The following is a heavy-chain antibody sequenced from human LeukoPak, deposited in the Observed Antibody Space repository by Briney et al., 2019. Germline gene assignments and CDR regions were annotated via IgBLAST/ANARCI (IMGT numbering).Heavy chain of an antibody. V-gene: IGHV3-30-3*01. J-gene: IGHJ4*02. CDR3: ARDKGYFDY. Sequence: GGSLRLSCAASGFTFSSYAMHWVRQAPGKGLEWVAVISYDGSNKYYADSVKGRFTISRDSSKNTLYLQMNSLRAEDTAVYYCARDKGYFDYWGQGTLVTVSS. CDR1: GFTFSSYA. CDR2: ISYDGSNK.